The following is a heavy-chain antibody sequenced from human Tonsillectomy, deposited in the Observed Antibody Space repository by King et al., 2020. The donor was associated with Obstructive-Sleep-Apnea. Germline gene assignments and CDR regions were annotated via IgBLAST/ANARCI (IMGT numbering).Heavy chain of an antibody. V-gene: IGHV3-15*01. CDR2: IKSKTDGGTT. CDR1: GFTFSNAW. Sequence: VQLVESGGGLVKPGGSLRLSCAASGFTFSNAWMSWVRPAPGKGLEWVGRIKSKTDGGTTDYAEPVKGRFTISRDDSKNTLYLQMNSLKTEDTAVYYCTTDRRYFDWLLPFDYWGQGTLVTVSS. J-gene: IGHJ4*02. D-gene: IGHD3-9*01. CDR3: TTDRRYFDWLLPFDY.